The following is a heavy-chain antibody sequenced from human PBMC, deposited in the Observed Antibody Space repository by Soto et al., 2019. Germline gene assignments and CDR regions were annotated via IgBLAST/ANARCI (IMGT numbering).Heavy chain of an antibody. Sequence: GLDLEWLALIYWDDDKRYSPSLKSRLTITKDTSKNQVVLTMTNMDPVDTATYYCAHSWQTSSWSNWFDPWGQGTLVTVSS. D-gene: IGHD6-13*01. CDR3: AHSWQTSSWSNWFDP. J-gene: IGHJ5*02. V-gene: IGHV2-5*02. CDR2: IYWDDDK.